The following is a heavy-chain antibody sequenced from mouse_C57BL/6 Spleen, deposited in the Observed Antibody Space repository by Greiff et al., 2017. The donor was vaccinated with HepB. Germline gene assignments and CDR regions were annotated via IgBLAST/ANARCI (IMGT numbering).Heavy chain of an antibody. J-gene: IGHJ2*01. CDR1: GFTFSSYA. CDR2: ISSGGDYI. Sequence: EVKLQESGEGLVKPGGSLKLSCAASGFTFSSYAMSWVRQTPEKRLEWVAYISSGGDYIYYAATVKGRFTISRDNARNTLYLQMSSLKSEDTAMYYCTRGGYGSSYGVDYWGQGTTLTVSS. D-gene: IGHD1-1*01. V-gene: IGHV5-9-1*02. CDR3: TRGGYGSSYGVDY.